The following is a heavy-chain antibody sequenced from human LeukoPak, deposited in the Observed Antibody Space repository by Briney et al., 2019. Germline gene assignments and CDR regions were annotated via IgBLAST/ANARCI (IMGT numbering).Heavy chain of an antibody. Sequence: GGSLRLSCAASGFTFSSYGMHWVRQAPGKGLEWVAVISYDGSNKYYADSVKGRFTISRDNSKNTLYLQMNSLRAEDTAVYYCAKDFSGYGSGKDIWGQGTMVTVSS. J-gene: IGHJ3*02. CDR2: ISYDGSNK. V-gene: IGHV3-30*18. CDR3: AKDFSGYGSGKDI. D-gene: IGHD3-10*01. CDR1: GFTFSSYG.